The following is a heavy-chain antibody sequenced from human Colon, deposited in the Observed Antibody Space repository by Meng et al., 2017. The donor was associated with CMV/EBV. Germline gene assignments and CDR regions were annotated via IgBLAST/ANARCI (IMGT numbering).Heavy chain of an antibody. V-gene: IGHV3-21*06. CDR1: GFSVAINH. CDR2: ISSSGSYI. CDR3: ARDQAGDPLFYYTGLDV. Sequence: GGSLRLSCTASGFSVAINHMNWVRQAPGKGLEWVASISSSGSYIYYADSVKGRFTISRDSAKTSVFLQMNNLRAEDTALYYCARDQAGDPLFYYTGLDVWGHGTPVTVSS. J-gene: IGHJ6*02. D-gene: IGHD2-21*01.